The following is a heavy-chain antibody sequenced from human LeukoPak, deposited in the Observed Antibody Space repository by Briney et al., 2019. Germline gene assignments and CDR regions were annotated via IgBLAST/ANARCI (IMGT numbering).Heavy chain of an antibody. J-gene: IGHJ4*02. V-gene: IGHV4-59*01. CDR3: ARGLGSRGPSPHR. Sequence: SETLSLTCTVSGGSISSYYWSWIRRPPGKGLEWIGYIYYSGSTNYNPSLKSRVTISVDTSKNQFSLKLSSVTAADTAVYYCARGLGSRGPSPHRWGQGTLVTVSS. CDR2: IYYSGST. CDR1: GGSISSYY. D-gene: IGHD6-13*01.